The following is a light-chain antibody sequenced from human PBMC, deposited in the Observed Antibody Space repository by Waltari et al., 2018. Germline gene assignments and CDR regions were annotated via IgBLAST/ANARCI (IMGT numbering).Light chain of an antibody. V-gene: IGLV1-51*02. J-gene: IGLJ2*01. CDR3: GTWDTSLSPHLI. Sequence: QSLLTQPPSVSAAPGQTVPIPCSGSDANIGTNFVSWYQQVPGSSPKLLIFEDENRPSGFLSRFSAAKSARTATLAITALQPGDEAAFYCGTWDTSLSPHLIFGGGTRLTVL. CDR2: EDE. CDR1: DANIGTNF.